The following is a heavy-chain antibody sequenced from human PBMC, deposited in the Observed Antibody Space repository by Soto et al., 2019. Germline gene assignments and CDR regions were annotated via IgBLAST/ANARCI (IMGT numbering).Heavy chain of an antibody. D-gene: IGHD3-3*01. V-gene: IGHV3-23*01. CDR3: AKGASIFGVVIITFDY. CDR1: GFTFSSYA. J-gene: IGHJ4*02. Sequence: GGSLRLSCAASGFTFSSYAMSWVRQAPGKGLEWVSAISGSGGSTYYADSVKGRFTISRDNSKNTLYLQMNSLRAEDTAVYYCAKGASIFGVVIITFDYWGQGTLVTVSS. CDR2: ISGSGGST.